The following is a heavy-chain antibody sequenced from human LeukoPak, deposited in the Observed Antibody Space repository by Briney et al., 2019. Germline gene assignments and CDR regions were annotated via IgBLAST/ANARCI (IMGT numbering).Heavy chain of an antibody. CDR1: GGSFSGYY. Sequence: SETLSLTCAVYGGSFSGYYWSWIRQPPGKGLEWIGEINHSGSTNYNPSLKSRVTISVDTSKNQFSLKLSSVTAADTAVYYCASLGERSYYARGFDYWGQGTLVTVSS. CDR2: INHSGST. D-gene: IGHD1-26*01. V-gene: IGHV4-34*01. J-gene: IGHJ4*02. CDR3: ASLGERSYYARGFDY.